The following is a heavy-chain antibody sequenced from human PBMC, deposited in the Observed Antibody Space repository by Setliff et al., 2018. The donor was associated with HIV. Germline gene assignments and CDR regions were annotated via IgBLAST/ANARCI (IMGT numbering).Heavy chain of an antibody. CDR1: GFTFGEYA. V-gene: IGHV3-49*04. CDR3: TRVAWDLQSGY. D-gene: IGHD1-26*01. CDR2: IRSKGYGGTT. J-gene: IGHJ4*02. Sequence: PGGSLRLSCRASGFTFGEYAMSWVRQAPGKGLEWVGFIRSKGYGGTTEYAASVKGRFTISRDDSKSIAYLQMNSLKTEDTAVYYCTRVAWDLQSGYWGQGTLVTVSS.